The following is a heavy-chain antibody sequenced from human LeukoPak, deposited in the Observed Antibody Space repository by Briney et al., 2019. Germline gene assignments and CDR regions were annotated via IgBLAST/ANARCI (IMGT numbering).Heavy chain of an antibody. J-gene: IGHJ3*02. D-gene: IGHD6-19*01. CDR2: INPKSGGT. V-gene: IGHV1-2*02. CDR1: GYTFTGYY. Sequence: ASVKVSCKASGYTFTGYYMHWVRQAPGQGLEWMGWINPKSGGTNSAQRFQGRVTMTRDTSISTAYMELSRLRSDDTAVYYCARGGHSSGWYRDAFDIWGQGTMVTVSS. CDR3: ARGGHSSGWYRDAFDI.